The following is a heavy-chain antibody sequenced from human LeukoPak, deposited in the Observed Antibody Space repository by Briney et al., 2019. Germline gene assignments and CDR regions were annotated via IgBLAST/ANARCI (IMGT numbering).Heavy chain of an antibody. CDR1: GFTFSSYA. CDR3: ARDPGYYDPIDY. CDR2: ISYDGSNK. D-gene: IGHD2/OR15-2a*01. Sequence: GGSLRLSCAASGFTFSSYAMHWVRQAPGKGLEWVAVISYDGSNKYYADSVKGRFTISRDNSKNTLYLQMNSLRAEDTAVYYCARDPGYYDPIDYWGQGTLVTVSS. J-gene: IGHJ4*02. V-gene: IGHV3-30-3*01.